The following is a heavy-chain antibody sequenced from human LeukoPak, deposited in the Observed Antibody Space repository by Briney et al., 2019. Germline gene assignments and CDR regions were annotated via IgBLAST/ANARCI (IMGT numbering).Heavy chain of an antibody. J-gene: IGHJ4*02. CDR1: RLSFSGFE. CDR2: ISSDGTTK. Sequence: GGSLRLSCLGSRLSFSGFELNWVRQAPGKGLVWVSDISSDGTTKTYAGSTKGRFTISRDNAKNSLFLQMNSLRAADTAIYYCARRFRDWGLGTLVTVSS. V-gene: IGHV3-48*03. D-gene: IGHD5-24*01. CDR3: ARRFRD.